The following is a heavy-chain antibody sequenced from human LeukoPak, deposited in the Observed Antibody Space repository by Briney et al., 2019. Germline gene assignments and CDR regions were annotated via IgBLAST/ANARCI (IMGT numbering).Heavy chain of an antibody. D-gene: IGHD3-10*01. V-gene: IGHV1-69*04. J-gene: IGHJ3*02. CDR3: ASTASGSYAFDI. Sequence: SVKVSCKASGGTFSSYAISWVRQAPGQGLEWMGRIIPILGIANYAQKFQGRVTITADKSTSTAYIELSSLRSEDTAVYYCASTASGSYAFDIWGQGTMVTVSS. CDR2: IIPILGIA. CDR1: GGTFSSYA.